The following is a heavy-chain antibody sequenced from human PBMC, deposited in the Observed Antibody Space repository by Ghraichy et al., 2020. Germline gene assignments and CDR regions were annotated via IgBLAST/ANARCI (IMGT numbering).Heavy chain of an antibody. V-gene: IGHV4-34*01. D-gene: IGHD4-23*01. CDR2: INHSGST. CDR1: GGSFSGYY. J-gene: IGHJ6*02. Sequence: SETLSLTCAVYGGSFSGYYWSWIRQPPGKGLEWIGEINHSGSTNYNPSLKSRVTISVDTSKNQFSLKLSSVTAADTVVYYCARPRGKLFDYGMDVWGQGTTVTVSS. CDR3: ARPRGKLFDYGMDV.